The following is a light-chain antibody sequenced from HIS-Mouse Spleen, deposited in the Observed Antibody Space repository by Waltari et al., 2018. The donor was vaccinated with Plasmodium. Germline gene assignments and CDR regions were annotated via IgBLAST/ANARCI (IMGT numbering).Light chain of an antibody. CDR3: QVWDSSTV. CDR1: NIGSKN. V-gene: IGLV3-9*01. CDR2: RDS. Sequence: SYELTQPLSASVALGQTARISCGGNNIGSKNVHWYQQKPGPAPVLVSYRDSNRPSGSPERFAGSNSGNTATLTISRAQAGDEADYYCQVWDSSTVFGGGTKLTVL. J-gene: IGLJ3*02.